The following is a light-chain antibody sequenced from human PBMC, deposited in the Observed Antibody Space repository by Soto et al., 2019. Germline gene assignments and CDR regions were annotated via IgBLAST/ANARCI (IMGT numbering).Light chain of an antibody. CDR1: QTISTW. J-gene: IGKJ2*01. Sequence: DIQVTQSPPTLSASVGDRVTITCRASQTISTWMAWYQQKPGKAPKVLIHDASSLESGVPLSFSGSGSGTEFTLTISSLQPDDFATYYCQQYNSDPYTFGQGTKVDIK. V-gene: IGKV1-5*01. CDR3: QQYNSDPYT. CDR2: DAS.